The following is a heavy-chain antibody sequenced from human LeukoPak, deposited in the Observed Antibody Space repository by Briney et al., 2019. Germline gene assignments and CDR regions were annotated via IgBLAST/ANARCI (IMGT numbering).Heavy chain of an antibody. Sequence: PSETLSLTCAVYGGSFTAYSWTWIRQPPGKGLEWIGEINHSGSTNYNPSLKSRVTISVDTSKNQFSLKLSSVTAADTAVYYCARLRKKYYYDSSGAPGDYWGQGTLVTVSS. J-gene: IGHJ4*02. V-gene: IGHV4-34*01. CDR2: INHSGST. CDR3: ARLRKKYYYDSSGAPGDY. D-gene: IGHD3-22*01. CDR1: GGSFTAYS.